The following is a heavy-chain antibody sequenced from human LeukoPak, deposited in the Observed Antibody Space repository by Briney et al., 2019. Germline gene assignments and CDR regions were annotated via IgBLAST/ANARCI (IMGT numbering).Heavy chain of an antibody. CDR1: GGSISSYY. CDR2: IYYSGST. CDR3: ARTNIVATIGLFDY. V-gene: IGHV4-59*01. Sequence: SETLSLTCTVSGGSISSYYWSWIRQPPGKGLEWIGYIYYSGSTNYNPSLKSRVTISVDTSKNQFSLKLSSVTAADTAVYYCARTNIVATIGLFDYWGQGTLVTVSS. J-gene: IGHJ4*02. D-gene: IGHD5-12*01.